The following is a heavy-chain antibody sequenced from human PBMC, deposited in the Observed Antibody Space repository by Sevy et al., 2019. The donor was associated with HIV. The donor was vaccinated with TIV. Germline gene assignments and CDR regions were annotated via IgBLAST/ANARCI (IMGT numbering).Heavy chain of an antibody. J-gene: IGHJ4*02. CDR2: ISSSGSTI. CDR3: AREMATIGGKGVFDY. CDR1: GFTFSTYS. V-gene: IGHV3-48*02. Sequence: GGSLRLSCAASGFTFSTYSMNWVRQAPGKGLEWVSYISSSGSTIYYADSVKGRFTISRDKAKNSLYLQMNSLREEDTAVYYCAREMATIGGKGVFDYWGQGTLVTVSS. D-gene: IGHD5-12*01.